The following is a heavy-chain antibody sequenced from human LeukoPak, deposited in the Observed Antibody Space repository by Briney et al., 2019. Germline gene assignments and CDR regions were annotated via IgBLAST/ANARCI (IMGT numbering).Heavy chain of an antibody. Sequence: SETLSLTCTVSGYSISSSYYWGWVRQPPGKGLEWIGSIYHSGGSYYNPSLKSRVTISVDTSKNQFSLKLSSVTAADTAVYYCARKYDYVWGSYRYTNWFDPWGQGTLVTVSS. CDR1: GYSISSSYY. D-gene: IGHD3-16*02. CDR2: IYHSGGS. J-gene: IGHJ5*02. CDR3: ARKYDYVWGSYRYTNWFDP. V-gene: IGHV4-38-2*02.